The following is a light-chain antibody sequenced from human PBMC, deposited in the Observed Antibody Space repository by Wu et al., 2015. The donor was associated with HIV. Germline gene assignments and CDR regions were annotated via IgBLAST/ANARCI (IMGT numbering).Light chain of an antibody. Sequence: EIVLTQSPGTLSLSPGERATLSCRASQSVSSSYLAWYQQKPGQAPRLLIYGASSRATGIPDRFSGSGSGTDFTLTISRLEPEDFAVYYCQQYGSSPLFTFGLGPKWISN. CDR2: GAS. CDR3: QQYGSSPLFT. V-gene: IGKV3-20*01. J-gene: IGKJ3*01. CDR1: QSVSSSY.